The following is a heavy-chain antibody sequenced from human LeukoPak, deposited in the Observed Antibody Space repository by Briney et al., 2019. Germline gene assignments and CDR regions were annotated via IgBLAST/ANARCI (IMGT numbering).Heavy chain of an antibody. J-gene: IGHJ4*02. V-gene: IGHV3-30*18. CDR2: ISYDGSNK. CDR1: GFTFSSYG. Sequence: GGSLRLSCAASGFTFSSYGMHWVRQAPGKGLEWVAVISYDGSNKYYADSVKGRFTISRDNSKNTLYLQMNSLRAEDTAVYYCAKDPYGDYLSPDFDYWGQGTLVTVSS. CDR3: AKDPYGDYLSPDFDY. D-gene: IGHD4-17*01.